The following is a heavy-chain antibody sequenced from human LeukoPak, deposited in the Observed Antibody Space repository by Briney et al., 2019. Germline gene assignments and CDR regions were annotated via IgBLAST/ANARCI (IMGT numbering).Heavy chain of an antibody. V-gene: IGHV3-21*01. CDR2: ISGSGSST. CDR3: ARDPYSGSYGDYYYYYMDV. Sequence: GGTLRLSCAASGFTFRRYGMSWVRQAPEKGLEWVSAISGSGSSTYYADSVKGRFTISRDNAKNSLYLLMNSLRAEDTAVYYCARDPYSGSYGDYYYYYMDVWGKGTTVTIFS. J-gene: IGHJ6*03. D-gene: IGHD1-26*01. CDR1: GFTFRRYG.